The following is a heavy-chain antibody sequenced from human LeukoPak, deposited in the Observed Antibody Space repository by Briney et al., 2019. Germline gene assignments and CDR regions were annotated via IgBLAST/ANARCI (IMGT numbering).Heavy chain of an antibody. Sequence: GGSLVLSCAASGFTFSSYSMNWVRQAPGKGLQWVSYISSSSSTIYYTDSVKGRFTISRDNAKNSLYLQMNSLRAEDTAVYYCARGADSGYSSDNWGQGTLVSVSS. J-gene: IGHJ4*02. D-gene: IGHD3-9*01. CDR2: ISSSSSTI. V-gene: IGHV3-48*01. CDR3: ARGADSGYSSDN. CDR1: GFTFSSYS.